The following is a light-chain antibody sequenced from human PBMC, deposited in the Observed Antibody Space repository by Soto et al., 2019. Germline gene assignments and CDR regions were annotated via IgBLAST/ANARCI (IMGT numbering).Light chain of an antibody. CDR3: QQYHTWPIT. CDR1: QSVSSN. J-gene: IGKJ4*01. CDR2: GAS. V-gene: IGKV3-15*01. Sequence: EIVMTQSPATLSVSPGERATLSCRASQSVSSNLAWYQQKPGQAPRLLISGASSRATGIPARFSGSGSGTEFTLTISSLQSEDCAIYYCQQYHTWPITFGGGTKVEIK.